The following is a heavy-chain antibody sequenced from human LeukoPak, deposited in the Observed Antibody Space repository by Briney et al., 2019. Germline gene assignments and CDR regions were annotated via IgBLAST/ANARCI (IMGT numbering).Heavy chain of an antibody. Sequence: SKTLSLTCTVSSGSISSRYWSWIRQPPGKGLEWIGYIHNSGRTNYNPSLKSRVTGFVDTSKNQVSLRLSSVTAADTAVYYCAGHGTISSESYFDYWGQGALVTVSS. V-gene: IGHV4-59*08. CDR1: SGSISSRY. D-gene: IGHD1-14*01. J-gene: IGHJ4*02. CDR3: AGHGTISSESYFDY. CDR2: IHNSGRT.